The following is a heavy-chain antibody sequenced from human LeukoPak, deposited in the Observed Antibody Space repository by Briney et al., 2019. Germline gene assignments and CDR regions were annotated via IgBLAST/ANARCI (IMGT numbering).Heavy chain of an antibody. Sequence: ASVKVSCKASGYTFTSNYIHWVRQAPGQGLEWMGMIYPRDGSTGYAQKFQGRVTVTRDTSTSTVHMELSGLRSEDTPVYYCARDQEGFDYWGQGTLVTVSS. V-gene: IGHV1-46*01. J-gene: IGHJ4*02. CDR2: IYPRDGST. CDR1: GYTFTSNY. CDR3: ARDQEGFDY.